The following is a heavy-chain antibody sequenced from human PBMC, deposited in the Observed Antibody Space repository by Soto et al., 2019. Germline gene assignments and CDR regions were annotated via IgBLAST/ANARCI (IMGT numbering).Heavy chain of an antibody. CDR3: ARDRVGGSYQNNYFDY. D-gene: IGHD1-26*01. V-gene: IGHV3-33*01. CDR1: GFTFSTYG. CDR2: IWYDGTHK. J-gene: IGHJ4*02. Sequence: QVQLVESGGGVVQPGRSLRLSCAASGFTFSTYGMHWVRQAPGKGLEWVAAIWYDGTHKYYADSVKGRFTISRDNSKNTLYLQMNSLRAEDTAVYYCARDRVGGSYQNNYFDYWGQGTLVTVSS.